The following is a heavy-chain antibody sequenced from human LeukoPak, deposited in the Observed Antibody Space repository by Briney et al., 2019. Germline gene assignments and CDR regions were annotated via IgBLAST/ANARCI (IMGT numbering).Heavy chain of an antibody. CDR1: GFTFNCYS. D-gene: IGHD2-2*01. Sequence: GGSLRLSCAASGFTFNCYSMNWRRQAPGKGLEWVSYISSSSSTIYYADSVKGRFTISRDNAKNSLYLQRNSLRAENTAVYSCARSHCVVVPAARENWFDRLREGTLVTDSS. J-gene: IGHJ5*02. CDR3: ARSHCVVVPAARENWFDR. CDR2: ISSSSSTI. V-gene: IGHV3-48*01.